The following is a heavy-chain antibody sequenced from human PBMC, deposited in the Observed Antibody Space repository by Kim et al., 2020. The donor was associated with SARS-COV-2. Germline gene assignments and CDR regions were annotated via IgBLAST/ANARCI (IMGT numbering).Heavy chain of an antibody. CDR3: ASEWQWRESYFDY. Sequence: GGSLRLSCAASGFTFSSYSMNWVRQAPGKGMEWVSAISGSGGSTYYADSVKGRYTISRDNTKNPLYLQMNSLRAEDTAVYYCASEWQWRESYFDYWGQGTLVTVSS. CDR1: GFTFSSYS. CDR2: ISGSGGST. V-gene: IGHV3-23*01. D-gene: IGHD6-19*01. J-gene: IGHJ4*02.